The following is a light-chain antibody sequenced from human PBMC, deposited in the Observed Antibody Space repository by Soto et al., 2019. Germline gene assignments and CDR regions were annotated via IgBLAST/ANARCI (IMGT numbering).Light chain of an antibody. CDR3: QQYNEVPYT. CDR2: TTS. Sequence: DIQMTQSPSSLSASVGDRVTITCRASQSIRSDLNWYQQRPGKAPKLLIYTTSNLESGVPSRFSGSGSGTDFTLTISNLQPEDVGTYYCQQYNEVPYTFGQGTKVEMK. V-gene: IGKV1-39*01. J-gene: IGKJ2*01. CDR1: QSIRSD.